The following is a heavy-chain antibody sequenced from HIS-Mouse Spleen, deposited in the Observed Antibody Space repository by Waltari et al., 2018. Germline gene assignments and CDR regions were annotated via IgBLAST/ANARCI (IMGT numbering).Heavy chain of an antibody. V-gene: IGHV3-33*01. Sequence: QVQLVESGGGVVQPGRSLRLSCAASGFTFSSYGMHWVRQAPGKGLEWVAVMWYDGSNKYYADSVKGRFTISRDNSKNTLYLQMNSLRAEDTAVYYCARLLSKTSFDYWGQGTLVTVSS. D-gene: IGHD2-21*01. CDR1: GFTFSSYG. J-gene: IGHJ4*02. CDR3: ARLLSKTSFDY. CDR2: MWYDGSNK.